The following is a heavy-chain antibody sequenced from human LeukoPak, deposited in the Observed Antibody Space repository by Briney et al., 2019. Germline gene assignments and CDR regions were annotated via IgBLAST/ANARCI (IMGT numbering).Heavy chain of an antibody. V-gene: IGHV4-59*01. CDR1: GGSISSYY. Sequence: SETLSPTCTVSGGSISSYYWSWIRQPPGKGLEWIGYIYYSGSTNYNPSLKSRVTISVETSKNEFSLKLRSVTAADTAVYYCARVTGYRIEDYFDYWGQGTLVTVSS. CDR2: IYYSGST. CDR3: ARVTGYRIEDYFDY. D-gene: IGHD6-13*01. J-gene: IGHJ4*02.